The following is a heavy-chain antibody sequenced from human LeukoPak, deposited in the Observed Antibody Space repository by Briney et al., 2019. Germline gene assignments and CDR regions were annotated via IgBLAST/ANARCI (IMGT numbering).Heavy chain of an antibody. Sequence: KPSETLSLTCTVSGYSISSGYYWGWIRQPPGKGLEWIGSIYHSGSTYYNPSLKSRVTISVDTSKNQFSLKLSSVTAADTAVYYCASSGGYYDFWSGYYRGSYYFDYWGQGTLVTVPS. CDR1: GYSISSGYY. J-gene: IGHJ4*02. CDR3: ASSGGYYDFWSGYYRGSYYFDY. V-gene: IGHV4-38-2*02. D-gene: IGHD3-3*01. CDR2: IYHSGST.